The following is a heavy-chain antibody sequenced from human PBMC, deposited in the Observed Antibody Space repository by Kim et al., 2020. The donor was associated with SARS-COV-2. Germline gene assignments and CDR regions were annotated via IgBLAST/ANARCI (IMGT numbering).Heavy chain of an antibody. V-gene: IGHV3-74*01. Sequence: GGSLRLSCAASGFTFRNFNIHWVRQAPGKGLMWVSRVNGDGSSTVYADSVKGRFTISRDNAKNTVYLQMNSLRAEDTAVYYCTRGAGGPDSWGQGTLVTV. CDR3: TRGAGGPDS. CDR1: GFTFRNFN. J-gene: IGHJ4*02. D-gene: IGHD2-15*01. CDR2: VNGDGSST.